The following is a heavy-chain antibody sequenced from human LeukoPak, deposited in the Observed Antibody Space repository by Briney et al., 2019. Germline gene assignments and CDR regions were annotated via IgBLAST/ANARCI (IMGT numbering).Heavy chain of an antibody. CDR2: IYYSGST. CDR3: ARMGSGYGEFDY. D-gene: IGHD5-12*01. J-gene: IGHJ4*02. Sequence: SETLSLTCTVSGGSISSGDYYWSWIRQPPGKGLEWIGYIYYSGSTYYNPSLKSRVAISMDTSKNQFSLKLSSVTAADTAVYYCARMGSGYGEFDYWGQGTLVTVSS. CDR1: GGSISSGDYY. V-gene: IGHV4-30-4*08.